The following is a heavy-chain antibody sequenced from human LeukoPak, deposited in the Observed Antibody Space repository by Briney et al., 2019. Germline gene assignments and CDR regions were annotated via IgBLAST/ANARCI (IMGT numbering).Heavy chain of an antibody. Sequence: GGSLRLSCAASGFTFSSYWMHWVRQAPGKGLEWVSYISSSGSTIYYADSVKGRFTISRDNAKNSLYLQMNSLRAEGTAVYYCARDSMTTVVTSLFDLWGRGTLVTVSS. D-gene: IGHD4-23*01. CDR2: ISSSGSTI. J-gene: IGHJ2*01. V-gene: IGHV3-48*04. CDR3: ARDSMTTVVTSLFDL. CDR1: GFTFSSYW.